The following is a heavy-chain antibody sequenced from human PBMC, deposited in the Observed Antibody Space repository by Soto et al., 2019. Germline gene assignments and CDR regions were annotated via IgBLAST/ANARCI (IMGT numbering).Heavy chain of an antibody. D-gene: IGHD2-2*01. J-gene: IGHJ5*02. CDR2: IFHGGST. CDR1: GGSISGYS. Sequence: SETLSLTCTVSGGSISGYSWTWIRQPPGKGLEWIGYIFHGGSTYYNPSLRSRVTISDDRSRTQFSLKMSSVTAADTAVYYCARGRVVVPAAVMFNCLDPWGQGALVTVSS. CDR3: ARGRVVVPAAVMFNCLDP. V-gene: IGHV4-59*12.